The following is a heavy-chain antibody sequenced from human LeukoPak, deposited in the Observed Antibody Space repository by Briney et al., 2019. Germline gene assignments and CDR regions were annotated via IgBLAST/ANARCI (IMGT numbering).Heavy chain of an antibody. V-gene: IGHV3-23*01. D-gene: IGHD6-6*01. J-gene: IGHJ5*02. Sequence: ETLSLTCTVSGTSISSGGYFWSWVRQAPGKGLEWVSAISGSGGSTYYADSVKGRFTISRDNSKNTLYLQMNSLRAEDTAVYYCAKDSSSRGPNWFDPWGQGTLVTVSS. CDR2: ISGSGGST. CDR1: GTSISSGGYF. CDR3: AKDSSSRGPNWFDP.